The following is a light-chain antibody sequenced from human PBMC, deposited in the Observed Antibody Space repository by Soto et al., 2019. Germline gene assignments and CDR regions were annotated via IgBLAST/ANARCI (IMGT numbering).Light chain of an antibody. V-gene: IGLV2-8*01. CDR1: SSDVGGYNY. J-gene: IGLJ3*02. CDR2: EVS. Sequence: QSALTQPPSASGSPGQSVTISCTGTSSDVGGYNYVSWYQQHPGKAPKLMIYEVSKRPSGVPDRFSGSKSGNTASLTVSGLQAEDEADYYCSSYAGSNNRRVFGGGTKLPVL. CDR3: SSYAGSNNRRV.